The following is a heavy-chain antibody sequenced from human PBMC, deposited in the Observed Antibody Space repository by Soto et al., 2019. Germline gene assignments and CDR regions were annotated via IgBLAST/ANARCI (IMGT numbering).Heavy chain of an antibody. CDR2: IGGSGGST. Sequence: EVQLLESGGGLVQPGGSLRLSCAASGFTFSSYAMSWVRQAPGKGLEWVSAIGGSGGSTYYADSVKGRFTISRDNSKNTLYVKMNSRGAEDTAVYYGAKGGRRLGGGYFDYWGQGTLVTVSS. V-gene: IGHV3-23*01. D-gene: IGHD3-16*01. CDR3: AKGGRRLGGGYFDY. J-gene: IGHJ4*02. CDR1: GFTFSSYA.